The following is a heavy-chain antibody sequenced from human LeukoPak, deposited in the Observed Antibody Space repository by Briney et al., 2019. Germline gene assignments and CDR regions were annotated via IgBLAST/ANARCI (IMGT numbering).Heavy chain of an antibody. Sequence: GGSLRLSCVASGFTFSSYWMSWVRQAPGKGLEWVANIKQDGSEKYYVDSVKGRFTVSRDNAKNSLYLQMNSLRAEDTAMYYCARDSGYYYGSSGPTGGFDYWGQGTLVTVSS. CDR2: IKQDGSEK. D-gene: IGHD3-22*01. V-gene: IGHV3-7*04. J-gene: IGHJ4*02. CDR1: GFTFSSYW. CDR3: ARDSGYYYGSSGPTGGFDY.